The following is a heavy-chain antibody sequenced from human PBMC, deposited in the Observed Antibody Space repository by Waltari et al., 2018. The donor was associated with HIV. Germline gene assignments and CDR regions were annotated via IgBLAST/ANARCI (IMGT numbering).Heavy chain of an antibody. D-gene: IGHD3-9*01. V-gene: IGHV1-69*02. CDR2: ILPFLGVA. J-gene: IGHJ4*02. CDR1: GGTFRSDT. Sequence: QVQLVQPGAEVKKPGSSVKVSCKASGGTFRSDTISWVRQAPGQGLEWMGRILPFLGVANYAQKFQGRVTITADKSTTTAYMELSNLRSEDTAVYYCARWTNDILTGYNYWGQGTLVTVSS. CDR3: ARWTNDILTGYNY.